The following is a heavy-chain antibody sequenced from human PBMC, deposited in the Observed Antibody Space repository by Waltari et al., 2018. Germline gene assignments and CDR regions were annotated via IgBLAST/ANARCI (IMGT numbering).Heavy chain of an antibody. CDR3: ARDHYYGSGREGMDV. D-gene: IGHD3-10*01. CDR1: GFTFSSYS. CDR2: ISSSSSYI. J-gene: IGHJ6*02. V-gene: IGHV3-21*01. Sequence: EVQLVESGGGLVKPGGSLRLSCAASGFTFSSYSMNWVRQAPGKGLEWVSSISSSSSYIYYADSVKGRFTISRDNAKNSLYLQMNSLRAEDTAVYYCARDHYYGSGREGMDVWGQGTTVTVSS.